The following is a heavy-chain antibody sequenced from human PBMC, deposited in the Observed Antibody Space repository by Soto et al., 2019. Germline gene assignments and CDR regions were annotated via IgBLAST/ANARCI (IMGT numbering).Heavy chain of an antibody. D-gene: IGHD5-18*01. CDR2: ISADNGNT. V-gene: IGHV1-18*01. CDR1: GYTFTTSGITYG. Sequence: ASVKVSCKASGYTFTTSGITYGITWVRQAPGQVLEWMGWISADNGNTKYAQKLQGRVTLTTDTSTSTAYMELRSLRSDATAVYYCARDHYTGYNYGYYFYGLDVWGQGTTVTVSS. CDR3: ARDHYTGYNYGYYFYGLDV. J-gene: IGHJ6*02.